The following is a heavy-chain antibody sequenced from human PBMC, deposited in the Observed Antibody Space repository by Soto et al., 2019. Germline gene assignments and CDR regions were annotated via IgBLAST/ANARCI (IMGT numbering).Heavy chain of an antibody. CDR2: IYSGGNT. Sequence: SETLSLTCTVSGGSISTYYWTWIRQPPGKGLECIGYIYSGGNTNYNPSLKSRVTISVDTSRNQFSLKLSSLTAADTAVYYCARDYYHTTHYFDYWGQGTLVTV. CDR1: GGSISTYY. D-gene: IGHD3-22*01. V-gene: IGHV4-59*01. J-gene: IGHJ4*02. CDR3: ARDYYHTTHYFDY.